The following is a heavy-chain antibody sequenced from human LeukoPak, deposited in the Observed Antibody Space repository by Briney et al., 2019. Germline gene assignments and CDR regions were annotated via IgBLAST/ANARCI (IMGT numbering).Heavy chain of an antibody. V-gene: IGHV3-23*01. CDR3: ARVGVYSGYDYDY. Sequence: PGGSLRLSCAASGFTFNNYAMTWVRQAPGKGLEWVSVVSGSGDNTNYADSVKGRFTISRDNAKNSLYLQMNSLGAEDTAVYYCARVGVYSGYDYDYWGQGTLVTVSS. J-gene: IGHJ4*02. CDR2: VSGSGDNT. CDR1: GFTFNNYA. D-gene: IGHD5-12*01.